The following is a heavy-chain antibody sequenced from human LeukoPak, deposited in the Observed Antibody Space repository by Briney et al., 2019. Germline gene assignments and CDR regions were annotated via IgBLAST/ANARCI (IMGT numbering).Heavy chain of an antibody. Sequence: GALRLSCSASGFTFSSYGMHWVRQAPGKGLEWVAVISYDGSNKYYADSVKGRFTISRDNSKNTLYLQMNSLRAEDTAVYYCAKYYDSSGYDSNHPGDYWGQGTLVTVSS. CDR1: GFTFSSYG. CDR3: AKYYDSSGYDSNHPGDY. CDR2: ISYDGSNK. D-gene: IGHD3-22*01. J-gene: IGHJ4*02. V-gene: IGHV3-30*18.